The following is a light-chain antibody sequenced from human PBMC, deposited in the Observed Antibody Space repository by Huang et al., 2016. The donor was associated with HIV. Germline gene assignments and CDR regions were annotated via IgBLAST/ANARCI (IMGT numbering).Light chain of an antibody. J-gene: IGKJ4*01. CDR3: QQYDNWPPLT. Sequence: EVVLTQSPGTLSVSPGERATLSCRASQSVSTNLAWYQSKPGQTPRLLIFSASTRATDIPARFSGSGSGTEFTLNISSLQSEDFAVYYCQQYDNWPPLTFGGGTRVDIK. V-gene: IGKV3-15*01. CDR2: SAS. CDR1: QSVSTN.